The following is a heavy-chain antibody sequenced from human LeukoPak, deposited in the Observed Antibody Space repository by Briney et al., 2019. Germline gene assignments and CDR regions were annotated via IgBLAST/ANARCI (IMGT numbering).Heavy chain of an antibody. Sequence: GASVKVSCKASGYTFTGYYMHWVRQAPGQGLEWMGWINPNSGGTNYAQKFQGRVTMTRDTSISTAYMELSRLRSDDTAVYYCARFRVYGDYYFDYWGQGTLVTVSS. D-gene: IGHD4-17*01. V-gene: IGHV1-2*02. CDR1: GYTFTGYY. CDR3: ARFRVYGDYYFDY. J-gene: IGHJ4*02. CDR2: INPNSGGT.